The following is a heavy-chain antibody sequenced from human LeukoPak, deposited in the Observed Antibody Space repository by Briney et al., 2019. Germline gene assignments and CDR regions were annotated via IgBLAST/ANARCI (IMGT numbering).Heavy chain of an antibody. J-gene: IGHJ4*02. D-gene: IGHD3-10*01. CDR1: GFTFSSYA. Sequence: GRSLRLSCAASGFTFSSYAMHWVRQAPGKGLEWVAVISYDGSNKYYAASVKGRFTISRDNSKNTLYLQMNSLRAEDTAVYYCARYYGSGSYYEHWGQGTLVTVSS. V-gene: IGHV3-30*04. CDR2: ISYDGSNK. CDR3: ARYYGSGSYYEH.